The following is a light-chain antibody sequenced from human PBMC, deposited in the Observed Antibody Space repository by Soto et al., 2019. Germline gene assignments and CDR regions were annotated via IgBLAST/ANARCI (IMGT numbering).Light chain of an antibody. CDR2: GAS. CDR1: QSVSSSY. J-gene: IGKJ1*01. CDR3: LHYGGSHRT. V-gene: IGKV3-20*01. Sequence: EIVLTQSPGTLSLSPGERATLSCRASQSVSSSYLAWYQQKPGQAPRLLIYGASSRATGIPDRFSGSGSGTDFTLTISRLEPEDFAVYYCLHYGGSHRTFGQGTKVDIK.